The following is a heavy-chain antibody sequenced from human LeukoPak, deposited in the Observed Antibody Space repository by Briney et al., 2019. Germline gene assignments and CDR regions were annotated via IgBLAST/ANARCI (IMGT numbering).Heavy chain of an antibody. V-gene: IGHV4-59*01. Sequence: SETLSLTCTVSGGSISSYYWSWIRQPPGKGLEWVGYIYYSGSTNYNPSLKSRVTISVDTSKNKFSLKLSSVTAADTAVYYCARVESGYGDYLHTALAEYFQHWGQGTLVTVSS. CDR3: ARVESGYGDYLHTALAEYFQH. CDR1: GGSISSYY. D-gene: IGHD4-17*01. J-gene: IGHJ1*01. CDR2: IYYSGST.